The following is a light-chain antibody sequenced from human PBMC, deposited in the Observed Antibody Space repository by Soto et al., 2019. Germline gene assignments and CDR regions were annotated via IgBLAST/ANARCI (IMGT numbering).Light chain of an antibody. CDR1: SSNIGNNY. CDR2: DND. Sequence: QSVLTQPPSVSAAPGQRGTISCSGSSSNIGNNYVSWYQHVPGTAPALLIYDNDKRPSGIPDRFSGSKSGTSATLGITGLQTGDEADYYCGTWDASLSVFVFGTGTKVTVL. V-gene: IGLV1-51*01. CDR3: GTWDASLSVFV. J-gene: IGLJ1*01.